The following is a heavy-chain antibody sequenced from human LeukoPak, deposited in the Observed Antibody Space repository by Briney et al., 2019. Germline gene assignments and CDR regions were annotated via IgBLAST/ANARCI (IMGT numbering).Heavy chain of an antibody. D-gene: IGHD6-13*01. CDR1: SGSFSGYY. V-gene: IGHV4-34*01. J-gene: IGHJ4*02. Sequence: SETLSLTCAVYSGSFSGYYWNWIRQPPGKGLEWIGEITHSGSTNYTPSLKSRVTISVDTSKNQFSLKLSSVTAADTAVYYCARGTYSSSWYKNLGFYYFDYWGQGTLVTVSS. CDR2: ITHSGST. CDR3: ARGTYSSSWYKNLGFYYFDY.